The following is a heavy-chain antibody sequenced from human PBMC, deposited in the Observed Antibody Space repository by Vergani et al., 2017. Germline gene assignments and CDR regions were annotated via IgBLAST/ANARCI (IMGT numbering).Heavy chain of an antibody. D-gene: IGHD5-12*01. CDR1: GFTFNHYA. CDR3: AKANPLNSGYDYLYYYHAMDV. Sequence: EVQLLESGGDLVQPGGSLRLSCAASGFTFNHYAMHWVRQAPGKGLEWVSGISGSGGSTYYAGSVKGRFTISRDSSKNTLYLQMNSLSAGDTAVYYCAKANPLNSGYDYLYYYHAMDVWGQGTTVTVSS. V-gene: IGHV3-23*01. CDR2: ISGSGGST. J-gene: IGHJ6*02.